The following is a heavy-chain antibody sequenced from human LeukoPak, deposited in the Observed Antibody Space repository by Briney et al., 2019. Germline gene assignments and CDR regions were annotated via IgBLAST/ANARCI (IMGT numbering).Heavy chain of an antibody. D-gene: IGHD3-10*01. V-gene: IGHV4-4*07. Sequence: SETLSLTCTVSAGSINSYYWGWVRQPAGKGLEGIGRIHTTGTTNYSPSLKSRLTMSVDTSKNQFSLSLRSVTAADTAVYYCGRQGYTASYYFVDYWSQGTLVTVSS. CDR3: GRQGYTASYYFVDY. CDR1: AGSINSYY. CDR2: IHTTGTT. J-gene: IGHJ4*02.